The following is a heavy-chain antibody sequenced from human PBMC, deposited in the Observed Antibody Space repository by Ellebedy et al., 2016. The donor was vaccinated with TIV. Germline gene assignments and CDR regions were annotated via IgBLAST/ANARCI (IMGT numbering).Heavy chain of an antibody. Sequence: SETLSLTCTVSGGFITDQYWNWIRQTPGKGLEWIGYIYGSGSTKYDPSLKSRVTISVETPKNQVSLKLISVTAADTAVYYCARGSMARFDYWGQGTLVTVSS. CDR3: ARGSMARFDY. J-gene: IGHJ4*02. CDR1: GGFITDQY. CDR2: IYGSGST. V-gene: IGHV4-59*11. D-gene: IGHD2/OR15-2a*01.